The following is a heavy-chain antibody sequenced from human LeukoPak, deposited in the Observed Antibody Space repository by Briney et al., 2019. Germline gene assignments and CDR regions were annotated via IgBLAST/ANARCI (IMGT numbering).Heavy chain of an antibody. D-gene: IGHD5-12*01. CDR1: GGTFSSYA. CDR3: ARDPGHSGGQN. Sequence: SSVKVSCKASGGTFSSYAISWVRQAPGQGLEWMGGIVPIFGTTKYAQKFQGRVTLTADESTSTAYMELSSMRSEDTAFYYCARDPGHSGGQNWGQGTLVTVSS. J-gene: IGHJ4*02. V-gene: IGHV1-69*01. CDR2: IVPIFGTT.